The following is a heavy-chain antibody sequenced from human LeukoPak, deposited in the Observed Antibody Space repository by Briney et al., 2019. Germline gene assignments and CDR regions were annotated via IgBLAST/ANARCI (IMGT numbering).Heavy chain of an antibody. V-gene: IGHV3-49*03. CDR3: TRSRLYGSWSYLSGRDY. CDR1: GFTFGDYA. J-gene: IGHJ4*02. D-gene: IGHD3-10*01. Sequence: GRSLRLSCTASGFTFGDYAMSWFRQAPEKGLEWVGFIRSKAYGGTTEYAASVKGRFTISRDDSKSIAYLQMNSLKTEDTAVYYCTRSRLYGSWSYLSGRDYWGQGTLVTVSS. CDR2: IRSKAYGGTT.